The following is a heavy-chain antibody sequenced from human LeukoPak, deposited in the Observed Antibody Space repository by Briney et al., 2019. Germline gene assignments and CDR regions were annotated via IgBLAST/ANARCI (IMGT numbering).Heavy chain of an antibody. CDR2: VNPNSGNT. J-gene: IGHJ2*01. Sequence: ASVKVSCKASVYTFTSYDINWVRQATRPGHEWMGWVNPNSGNTGYAQKFQGRVTMTRNTSISTAYMELSSLGSEDTAVYYCARAGGYYYDSSGYSSWYFHLWGRGTLVTVSS. CDR1: VYTFTSYD. D-gene: IGHD3-22*01. CDR3: ARAGGYYYDSSGYSSWYFHL. V-gene: IGHV1-8*01.